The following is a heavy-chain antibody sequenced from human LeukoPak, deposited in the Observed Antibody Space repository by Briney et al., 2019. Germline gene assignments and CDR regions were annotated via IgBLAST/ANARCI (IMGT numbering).Heavy chain of an antibody. D-gene: IGHD1-26*01. Sequence: GGSLRLSCAASGFTFSSYAMSWVRQAPGKGLEWVSAISASGASTNYADSVKGRFTISRDNAKNSLYLQMNSLSAEDTAVYYCARGSSGSYYLFNNYDYWGQGTLVTVSS. CDR2: ISASGAST. J-gene: IGHJ4*02. V-gene: IGHV3-23*01. CDR3: ARGSSGSYYLFNNYDY. CDR1: GFTFSSYA.